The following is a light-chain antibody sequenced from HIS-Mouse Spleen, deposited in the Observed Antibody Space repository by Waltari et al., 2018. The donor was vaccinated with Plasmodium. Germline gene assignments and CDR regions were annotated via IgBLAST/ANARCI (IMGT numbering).Light chain of an antibody. CDR3: QAWDSSTVV. CDR1: KLGDKY. J-gene: IGLJ2*01. V-gene: IGLV3-1*01. CDR2: QDS. Sequence: SYELTQPPSVSVSPGQTASITCSGDKLGDKYACWYQQKPGQSPVLVIYQDSKRPSGIPERFACSNFGNTTTRTISGTQAMDEADDYCQAWDSSTVVFGGGTKLTVL.